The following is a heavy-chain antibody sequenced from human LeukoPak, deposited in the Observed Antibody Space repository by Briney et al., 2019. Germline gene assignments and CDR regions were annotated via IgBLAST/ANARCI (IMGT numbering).Heavy chain of an antibody. CDR1: GFTFSSYS. CDR2: INGGSNSI. CDR3: ARDRAAARPGGEVDY. V-gene: IGHV3-48*01. D-gene: IGHD6-6*01. J-gene: IGHJ4*02. Sequence: GGSLRLSCAASGFTFSSYSMNWVRQAPGKGLEWVSYINGGSNSIYYADSVKGRFTISRDNAKNSLYLQMNSLRVEDTAVYYCARDRAAARPGGEVDYWGQGTLVTVSS.